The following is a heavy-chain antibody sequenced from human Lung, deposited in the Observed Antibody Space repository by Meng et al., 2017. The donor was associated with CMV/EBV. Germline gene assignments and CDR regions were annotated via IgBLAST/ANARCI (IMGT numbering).Heavy chain of an antibody. V-gene: IGHV3-21*01. CDR2: ISSSSSHI. D-gene: IGHD3-10*01. CDR3: VRGSMVRGVINWYFDL. CDR1: GFNFNTYG. J-gene: IGHJ2*01. Sequence: GESLKISCAASGFNFNTYGINWVRQAPGKGLKWVSIISSSSSHIYYADSVKGRFTMSRDNVENSVFLYMDSLRAKDTAMYYCVRGSMVRGVINWYFDLWGRGTLVTVSS.